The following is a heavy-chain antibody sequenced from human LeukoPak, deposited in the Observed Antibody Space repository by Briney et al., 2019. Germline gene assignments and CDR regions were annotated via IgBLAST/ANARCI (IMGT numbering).Heavy chain of an antibody. CDR1: GYTFTSYG. J-gene: IGHJ6*03. V-gene: IGHV1-18*01. Sequence: ASVKVSCKPSGYTFTSYGISWVRQAPGQGLEWMGWIITYNGNTNYAQKLQGRVTMTTDTSTSTAYMELSSLRSEDTAVYYCARSPPGSSSYYYYYYMDVWGKGTTVTVSS. CDR3: ARSPPGSSSYYYYYYMDV. D-gene: IGHD6-6*01. CDR2: IITYNGNT.